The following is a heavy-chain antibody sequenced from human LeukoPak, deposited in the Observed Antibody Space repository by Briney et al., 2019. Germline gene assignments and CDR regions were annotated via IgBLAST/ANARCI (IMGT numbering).Heavy chain of an antibody. D-gene: IGHD3-22*01. CDR1: LFTFSRYW. CDR3: ARSPPITMIVVVYFDN. V-gene: IGHV3-7*01. Sequence: GGSLRLSSAPSLFTFSRYWVSGVRQAPGKGLEWVAHIKQGGREKHYVDSLKGGFTISRDNAKKSLYLQMNSLRAEDTAVYYCARSPPITMIVVVYFDNRGQGTLVTVSS. J-gene: IGHJ4*02. CDR2: IKQGGREK.